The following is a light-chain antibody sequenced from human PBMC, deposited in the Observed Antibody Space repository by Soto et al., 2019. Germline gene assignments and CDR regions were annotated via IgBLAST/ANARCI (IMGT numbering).Light chain of an antibody. CDR3: QQYYNSVLP. CDR1: QDISKF. J-gene: IGKJ4*01. Sequence: DIQMTYSPSSLSASIGDRVSFTCQASQDISKFLNWYQHKPGQAPSLLIYDASKSHFGVPSRFSGSGSGTDFTLTISSLQPEDSASYYCQQYYNSVLPFGGGTKADI. CDR2: DAS. V-gene: IGKV1-33*01.